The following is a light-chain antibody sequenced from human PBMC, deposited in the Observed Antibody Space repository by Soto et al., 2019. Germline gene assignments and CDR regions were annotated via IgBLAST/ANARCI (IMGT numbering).Light chain of an antibody. J-gene: IGKJ1*01. V-gene: IGKV3-15*01. CDR2: GAS. Sequence: EIMMTQSPATLPVSPGQRVTLSCRSSQSVGSNLAWYQQTPGQAPRLIIYGASTRDTDVPARFSGSGSGTEFTLTISSLQSEDFAVYYCQKYDKWPWTFGQGTKVEIK. CDR1: QSVGSN. CDR3: QKYDKWPWT.